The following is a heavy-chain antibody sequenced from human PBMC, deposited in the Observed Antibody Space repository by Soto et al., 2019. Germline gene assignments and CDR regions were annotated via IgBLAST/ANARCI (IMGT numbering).Heavy chain of an antibody. J-gene: IGHJ5*02. CDR3: ARDGLIVATVGGWFDP. Sequence: QVQPVQSGAEVKKPGASVKVSCKASGYTFTSYYMHWVRQAPGQGLEWMGIINPSGGSTSYAQKFQGRVTMTRDTSTSTVYMELSSLRSEDTAVYYCARDGLIVATVGGWFDPWGQGTLVTVSS. CDR1: GYTFTSYY. D-gene: IGHD5-12*01. CDR2: INPSGGST. V-gene: IGHV1-46*01.